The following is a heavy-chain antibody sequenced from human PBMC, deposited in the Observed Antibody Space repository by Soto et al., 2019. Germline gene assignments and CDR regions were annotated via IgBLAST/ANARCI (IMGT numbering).Heavy chain of an antibody. CDR1: GYRFTSYW. J-gene: IGHJ6*03. CDR2: IYPGDSDT. CDR3: ARQYCSSTSCYAKDYYYYYMDV. Sequence: GESLKISCKGSGYRFTSYWIGWVRQMPGKGLEWMGIIYPGDSDTRYSPSFQGQVTISADKSISTAYLQWSSLKASDTAMYYCARQYCSSTSCYAKDYYYYYMDVWGKGTTVTVSS. D-gene: IGHD2-2*01. V-gene: IGHV5-51*01.